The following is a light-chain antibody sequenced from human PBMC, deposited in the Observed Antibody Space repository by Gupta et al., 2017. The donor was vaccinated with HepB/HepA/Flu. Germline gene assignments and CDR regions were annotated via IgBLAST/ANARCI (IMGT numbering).Light chain of an antibody. CDR2: DAS. CDR3: QQHSNWPPYT. J-gene: IGKJ2*01. Sequence: EIVLTQSPATLSLSPGERATLSCRASQSVSSYLAWYQQKPGQAPRLLIYDASNRGTGIPARFSGSGCGTDFTLTISSREPEDFAVYYCQQHSNWPPYTFGQGTKLEIK. V-gene: IGKV3-11*01. CDR1: QSVSSY.